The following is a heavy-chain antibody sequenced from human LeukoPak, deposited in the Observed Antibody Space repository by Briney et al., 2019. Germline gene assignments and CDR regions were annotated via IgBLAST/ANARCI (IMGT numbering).Heavy chain of an antibody. CDR2: ISASGSAT. CDR3: AKGGQWLVQNYFDY. Sequence: PGGSLRLSCAASGFIFSNYGMNWVRQAPGKGLEWVAAISASGSATSYADSVRGRFTISRDNSKSTTYLQMNSLRAEDTAVYYCAKGGQWLVQNYFDYWGRGTLVTVSS. CDR1: GFIFSNYG. J-gene: IGHJ4*02. V-gene: IGHV3-23*01. D-gene: IGHD6-19*01.